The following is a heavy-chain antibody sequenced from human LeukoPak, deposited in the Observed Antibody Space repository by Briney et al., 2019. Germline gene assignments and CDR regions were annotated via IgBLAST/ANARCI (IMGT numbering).Heavy chain of an antibody. Sequence: GGSLRLSCAASGFTFSSHWMNWVRQAPGKGLVWVSGINSDGRMTRYAESVKGRFTISRDNAKNTLYLQMNSLRAEDTSVYYCARVGSTDSPHAFDIWGQGTMVTVSS. V-gene: IGHV3-74*01. CDR2: INSDGRMT. CDR1: GFTFSSHW. D-gene: IGHD2-21*02. J-gene: IGHJ3*02. CDR3: ARVGSTDSPHAFDI.